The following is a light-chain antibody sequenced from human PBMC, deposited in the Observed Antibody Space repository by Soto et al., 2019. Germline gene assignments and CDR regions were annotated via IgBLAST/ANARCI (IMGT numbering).Light chain of an antibody. Sequence: DIVMTQSPDSLAVSLGERATINCKSSQSVLYSSNNKNYLAWYQQKPGQPPKLLIYWASTRESGVPERFSGSGSGTEFTLTISSLQAEDVAVYYCQQYYSTSWAFGQGTKVEIK. V-gene: IGKV4-1*01. J-gene: IGKJ1*01. CDR2: WAS. CDR3: QQYYSTSWA. CDR1: QSVLYSSNNKNY.